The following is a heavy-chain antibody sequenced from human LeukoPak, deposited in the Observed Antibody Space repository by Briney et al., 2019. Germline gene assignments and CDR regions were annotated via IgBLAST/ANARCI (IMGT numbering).Heavy chain of an antibody. Sequence: SETLSLTCTVSGGSISSGGYYWSWIRQHPGKGLEWIGYIYYSGSTYYNPSLKSRVTISVDTSKNQFSLKLSSVTAADTAVYYCARGVPYYDFWSGYPGEYNWFDPWGQGTLVTVSS. J-gene: IGHJ5*02. CDR3: ARGVPYYDFWSGYPGEYNWFDP. CDR1: GGSISSGGYY. V-gene: IGHV4-31*03. D-gene: IGHD3-3*01. CDR2: IYYSGST.